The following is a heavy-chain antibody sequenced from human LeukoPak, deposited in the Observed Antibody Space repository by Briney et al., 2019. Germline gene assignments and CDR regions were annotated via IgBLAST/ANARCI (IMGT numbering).Heavy chain of an antibody. CDR1: GGSISSYY. V-gene: IGHV4-4*07. CDR3: ARDKGGITMVRGVIKVDYYYYMDV. CDR2: IYTSGST. D-gene: IGHD3-10*01. J-gene: IGHJ6*03. Sequence: SETLSLTCTVSGGSISSYYWSWIRQPAGKALEWIGRIYTSGSTNYNPSLTSRVPMSVDPSKNQFSLKLSSVTAADTAVYYCARDKGGITMVRGVIKVDYYYYMDVWGKGTTVTVSS.